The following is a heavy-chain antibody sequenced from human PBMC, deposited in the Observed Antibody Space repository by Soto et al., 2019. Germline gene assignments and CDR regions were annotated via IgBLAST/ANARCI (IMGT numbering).Heavy chain of an antibody. CDR2: VIVYSGGT. J-gene: IGHJ5*02. CDR1: GFTFTSSS. V-gene: IGHV1-58*01. CDR3: ARVVPGAEAWFGP. D-gene: IGHD2-2*01. Sequence: ASVKVSCKASGFTFTSSSVQWVRQSRVQRLEWMGWVIVYSGGTNYAQKFQGRVTMTTDMSTTTAYMELRSLRSDDTAVYYCARVVPGAEAWFGPWGQGTLVTVSS.